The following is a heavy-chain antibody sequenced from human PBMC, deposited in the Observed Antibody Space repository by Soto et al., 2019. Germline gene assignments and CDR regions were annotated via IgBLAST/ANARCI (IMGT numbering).Heavy chain of an antibody. CDR2: IYYSGST. CDR1: GGSISSGGYY. D-gene: IGHD6-13*01. V-gene: IGHV4-31*03. J-gene: IGHJ6*03. Sequence: SETLSLTCTVSGGSISSGGYYWSWIRQHPGKGLEWIGYIYYSGSTYYNPSLKSRVTISVDTSKNQFSLKLSSVTAADTAVYYCATRAGGEAAAGTPRDYYYYMDVWGKGTTVTVSS. CDR3: ATRAGGEAAAGTPRDYYYYMDV.